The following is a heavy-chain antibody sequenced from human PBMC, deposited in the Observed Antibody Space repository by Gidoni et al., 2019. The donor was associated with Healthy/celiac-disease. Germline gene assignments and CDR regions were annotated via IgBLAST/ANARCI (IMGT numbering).Heavy chain of an antibody. Sequence: QVQLQQWGAGLLKPSETLSLTCAVYVGSFSVYYLCLIRQPPGKGLEWIGEINHSGSTNYNPSLKSRVTISVDTSKNQFSLKLSSVTAADTAVYYCARGLRRRSPAQGVVPAALRRSNWFDPWGQGTLVTVSS. CDR2: INHSGST. J-gene: IGHJ5*02. V-gene: IGHV4-34*01. CDR3: ARGLRRRSPAQGVVPAALRRSNWFDP. D-gene: IGHD2-2*01. CDR1: VGSFSVYY.